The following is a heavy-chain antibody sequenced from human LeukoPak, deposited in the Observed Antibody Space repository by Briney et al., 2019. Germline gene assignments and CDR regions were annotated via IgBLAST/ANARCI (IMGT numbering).Heavy chain of an antibody. CDR2: IDYSGYT. Sequence: LRLSCAASGFTFDDYAMHWVRQAPGKGLEWIAYIDYSGYTNYNPSLKNRVTMSIDTSKKRFTLHLRSVTAADTAIYYCARCSMNRYWFAPWGQGIPVTVSS. J-gene: IGHJ5*02. D-gene: IGHD4/OR15-4a*01. CDR1: GFTFDDYA. CDR3: ARCSMNRYWFAP. V-gene: IGHV4-59*08.